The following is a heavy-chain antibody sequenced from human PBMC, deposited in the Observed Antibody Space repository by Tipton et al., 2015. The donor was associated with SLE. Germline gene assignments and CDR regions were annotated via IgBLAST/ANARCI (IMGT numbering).Heavy chain of an antibody. D-gene: IGHD7-27*01. CDR2: IYSGGST. J-gene: IGHJ3*02. V-gene: IGHV3-66*04. CDR1: GFTVSSNY. CDR3: ARQSPGAWAFDI. Sequence: SLRLSCAASGFTVSSNYMSWVRQAPGKGLEWVSVIYSGGSTYYADSVKGRFTISRDNSKNTLYLQMNSLRAEDTAVYYCARQSPGAWAFDIWCQGTVVTVSS.